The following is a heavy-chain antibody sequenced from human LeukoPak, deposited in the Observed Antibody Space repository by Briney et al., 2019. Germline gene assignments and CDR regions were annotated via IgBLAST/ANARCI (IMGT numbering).Heavy chain of an antibody. CDR3: ARVARGRYYYYYMDV. CDR2: IYFSGST. D-gene: IGHD5-12*01. V-gene: IGHV4-59*01. CDR1: GGSISSYY. Sequence: TSETLSLTCTVSGGSISSYYWSWIRQPPGKGLEWIGYIYFSGSTNYNPSLKSRVTISVDTSKNQFSLKLSSVTAADTAVYYCARVARGRYYYYYMDVWGKGTTVTVSS. J-gene: IGHJ6*03.